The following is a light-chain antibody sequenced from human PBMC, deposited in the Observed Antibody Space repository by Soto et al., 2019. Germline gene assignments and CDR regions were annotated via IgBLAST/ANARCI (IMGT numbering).Light chain of an antibody. J-gene: IGKJ1*01. CDR3: QQYGTSPIT. Sequence: EIVLTQSPGTLSLSPGERVILACRASQSVSSSHLAWYQQKPGQAPRLLIYDEFKRATGIPDRFSGSGSGTDFTLTISRLEPEDYAVYHCQQYGTSPITFGQGTKVDIK. CDR2: DEF. V-gene: IGKV3-20*01. CDR1: QSVSSSH.